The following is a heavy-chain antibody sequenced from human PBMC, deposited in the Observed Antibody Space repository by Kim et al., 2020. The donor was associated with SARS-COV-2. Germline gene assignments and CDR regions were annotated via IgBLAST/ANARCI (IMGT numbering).Heavy chain of an antibody. V-gene: IGHV4-39*07. Sequence: SETLSLTCTVSGGSISSSSYYWGWIRQPPGKGLEWIGSIYYSGSTYYNPSLKSRVTISVDTSKNQFSLKLSSVTAADTAVYYCARETSGLYYYDSSGYYRDAPDYWGQGTLVTVSS. J-gene: IGHJ4*02. CDR3: ARETSGLYYYDSSGYYRDAPDY. CDR1: GGSISSSSYY. CDR2: IYYSGST. D-gene: IGHD3-22*01.